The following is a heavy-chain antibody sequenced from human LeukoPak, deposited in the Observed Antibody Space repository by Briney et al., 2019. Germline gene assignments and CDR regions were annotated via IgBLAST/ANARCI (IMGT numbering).Heavy chain of an antibody. J-gene: IGHJ4*02. D-gene: IGHD6-13*01. V-gene: IGHV3-74*01. Sequence: GGSLRLSCAASGFTFSSYWMHWVRQAPGKGLVWVSRISIDGSSTNYADSVKGRFTISRGNAKNTLYLQMDSLRAEDTAVYYCARGSYSSSCDYWGQGTLVTVSS. CDR1: GFTFSSYW. CDR3: ARGSYSSSCDY. CDR2: ISIDGSST.